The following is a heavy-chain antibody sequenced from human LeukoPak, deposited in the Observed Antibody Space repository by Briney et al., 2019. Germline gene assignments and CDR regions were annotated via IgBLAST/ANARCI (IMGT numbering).Heavy chain of an antibody. Sequence: ASVKVSCNASGYTFTSYAMHWVRQAPGQRLEWMGWINAGNGNTKYSQKFQGRVTITRDTSASTAYMELSSLRSEDTAVYYCARDRVGATEGFDYWGQGTLVTVSS. CDR2: INAGNGNT. D-gene: IGHD1-26*01. CDR1: GYTFTSYA. CDR3: ARDRVGATEGFDY. V-gene: IGHV1-3*01. J-gene: IGHJ4*02.